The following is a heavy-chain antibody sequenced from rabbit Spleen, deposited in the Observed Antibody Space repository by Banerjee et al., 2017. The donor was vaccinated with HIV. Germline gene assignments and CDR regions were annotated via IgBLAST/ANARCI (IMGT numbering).Heavy chain of an antibody. CDR1: GFDFSDYG. Sequence: QEQLVESGGGLVQPGGSLKLSCKASGFDFSDYGVTWVRQAPGKGLEWIACINAVTGKALYASWAKGRYTLSKTSSTTVTLQMTSLTAADTATYFCARDAGTSFSTYGMDLWGPGTLVTVS. V-gene: IGHV1S45*01. CDR3: ARDAGTSFSTYGMDL. D-gene: IGHD8-1*01. J-gene: IGHJ6*01. CDR2: INAVTGKA.